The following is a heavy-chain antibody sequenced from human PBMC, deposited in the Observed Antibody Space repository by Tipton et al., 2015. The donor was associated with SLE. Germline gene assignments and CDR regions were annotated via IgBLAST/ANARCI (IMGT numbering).Heavy chain of an antibody. Sequence: TLSLTCTVSGGSISSSSYYWGWIRQPPGKGLEWIRSIYYSGSTYYNPSLKSRVTISVDTSKNQFSLKLSSVTAADTAVYYCAGLVADPAGAFDIWGQGTMVTVSS. D-gene: IGHD2-8*02. CDR3: AGLVADPAGAFDI. V-gene: IGHV4-39*07. CDR2: IYYSGST. J-gene: IGHJ3*02. CDR1: GGSISSSSYY.